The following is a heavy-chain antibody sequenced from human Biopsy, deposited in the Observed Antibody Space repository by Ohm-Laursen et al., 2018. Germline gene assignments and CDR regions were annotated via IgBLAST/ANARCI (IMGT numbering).Heavy chain of an antibody. J-gene: IGHJ4*02. Sequence: TLSLTCAVSGASISDYYCVWIRQPAGKGLEWIGLIFTSGSTTYNPSLRSRVTMSVDTSKNQFTLKLSSVTAADTAIYYCAKGYTDYSDSSGFSYYFRYWSQGTLVTVSS. CDR1: GASISDYY. D-gene: IGHD3-22*01. CDR3: AKGYTDYSDSSGFSYYFRY. CDR2: IFTSGST. V-gene: IGHV4-4*07.